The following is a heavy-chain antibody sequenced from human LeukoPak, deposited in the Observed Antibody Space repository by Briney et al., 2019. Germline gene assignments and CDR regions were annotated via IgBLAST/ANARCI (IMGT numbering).Heavy chain of an antibody. V-gene: IGHV3-21*01. D-gene: IGHD5-24*01. J-gene: IGHJ4*02. CDR2: ISSSSSYI. CDR3: ARDYIRDGYPWGFDY. CDR1: GFTFSSYS. Sequence: GGSLRLSCAASGFTFSSYSMNWVRQAPGKGLEWVSSISSSSSYIYYADPVKGRFTISSDNAKNSLYLQMNSLRAEDTAVYYCARDYIRDGYPWGFDYWGQGTLVTVSS.